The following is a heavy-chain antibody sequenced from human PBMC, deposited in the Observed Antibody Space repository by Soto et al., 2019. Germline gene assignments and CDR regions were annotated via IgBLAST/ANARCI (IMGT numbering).Heavy chain of an antibody. CDR3: ARTDKSGYFNWFDP. Sequence: GESLKISCRTSGYRFTSYWIAWVRQMPGKGLEWMGIIFPSDSDTRYSPSFQGQVTISADRSTSTVFLQWASLKASATAVYFCARTDKSGYFNWFDPLGQGTLVTVSS. D-gene: IGHD3-22*01. CDR1: GYRFTSYW. CDR2: IFPSDSDT. V-gene: IGHV5-51*01. J-gene: IGHJ5*02.